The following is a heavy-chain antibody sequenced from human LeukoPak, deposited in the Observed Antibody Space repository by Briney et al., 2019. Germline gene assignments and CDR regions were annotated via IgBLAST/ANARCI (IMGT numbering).Heavy chain of an antibody. CDR2: ISGSGVNT. CDR1: GFTFSSYA. CDR3: VKHSAPVLAAARFDY. J-gene: IGHJ4*02. V-gene: IGHV3-23*01. Sequence: GGSLRLSCAASGFTFSSYAMSWVRQAPGKGLEWVSVISGSGVNTYYADSVKGRFTISRDNSKTTLYLQMNSLRAEDTAVYYCVKHSAPVLAAARFDYWGQGTPVTVSS. D-gene: IGHD2-2*01.